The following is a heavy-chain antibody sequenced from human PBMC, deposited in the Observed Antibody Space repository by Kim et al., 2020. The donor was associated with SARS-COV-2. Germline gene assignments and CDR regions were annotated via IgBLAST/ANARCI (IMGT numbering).Heavy chain of an antibody. V-gene: IGHV3-23*01. J-gene: IGHJ4*02. Sequence: YYADAVKGRLTIPRDNSKNTLYLQMNSLRAEDTAVYYCAKRFWVVAGAHDYWGQGTLVTVSS. CDR3: AKRFWVVAGAHDY. D-gene: IGHD2-15*01.